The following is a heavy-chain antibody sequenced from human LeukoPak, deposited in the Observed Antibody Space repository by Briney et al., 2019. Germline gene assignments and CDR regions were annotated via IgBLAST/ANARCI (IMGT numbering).Heavy chain of an antibody. CDR1: GFTFNSHA. Sequence: GGSLRLSCAASGFTFNSHAMRWVRQAPAKGLEWVSAISGSGGSTYHADSVKGRFTISRDNSKNTLYLQMNSLRAEDTAVYYCAKGLVPAASWGQGTLVTVSS. D-gene: IGHD2-2*01. CDR2: ISGSGGST. CDR3: AKGLVPAAS. V-gene: IGHV3-23*01. J-gene: IGHJ4*02.